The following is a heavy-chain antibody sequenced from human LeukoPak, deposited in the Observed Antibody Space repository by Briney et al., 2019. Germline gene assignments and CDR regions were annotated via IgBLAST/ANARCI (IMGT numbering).Heavy chain of an antibody. J-gene: IGHJ4*02. V-gene: IGHV4-59*01. CDR2: IYYSGST. CDR3: AREAYCGGDCYSGFDY. Sequence: SETLSLTCTVSGGSISSYHWSWIRQPPGKGLEWIGYIYYSGSTNYNPSLKSRVTISVDTSKNQFSLKLSSVTAADTAVYYCAREAYCGGDCYSGFDYWGQGALVTVSS. D-gene: IGHD2-21*02. CDR1: GGSISSYH.